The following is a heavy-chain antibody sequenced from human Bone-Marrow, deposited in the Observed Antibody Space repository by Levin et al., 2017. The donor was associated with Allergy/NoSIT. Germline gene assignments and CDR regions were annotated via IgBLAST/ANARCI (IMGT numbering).Heavy chain of an antibody. D-gene: IGHD2-8*02. CDR1: GFTFSDYP. CDR3: VRGPFLTGPDY. CDR2: ISYDESQK. J-gene: IGHJ4*02. V-gene: IGHV3-30*04. Sequence: GESLKISCAASGFTFSDYPIHWVRQAPGKGLEWLTVISYDESQKFYADSVKGRFSISRDNSNNTVYLQMNTLRRDDTAFYFCVRGPFLTGPDYWGQGSLVTVSS.